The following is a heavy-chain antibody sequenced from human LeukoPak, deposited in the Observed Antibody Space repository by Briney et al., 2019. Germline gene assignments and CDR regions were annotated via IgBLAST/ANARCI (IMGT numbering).Heavy chain of an antibody. CDR2: INQDGSET. CDR1: EFPFSGYW. V-gene: IGHV3-7*01. D-gene: IGHD2-15*01. Sequence: GGSLRLSCAASEFPFSGYWMSWVRQAPGKGLQLVASINQDGSETYYVDSVKGRFTISRDNAKNSLYLQMNSLRAEDTAVYYCARGGRLGGSLIYYYYYMDVWGKGTTVTISS. J-gene: IGHJ6*03. CDR3: ARGGRLGGSLIYYYYYMDV.